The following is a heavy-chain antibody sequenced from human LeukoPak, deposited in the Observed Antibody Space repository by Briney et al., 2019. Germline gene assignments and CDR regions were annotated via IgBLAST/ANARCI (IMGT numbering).Heavy chain of an antibody. CDR2: ISAYNGNT. V-gene: IGHV1-18*01. J-gene: IGHJ4*02. D-gene: IGHD3-22*01. Sequence: GASVKVSCKASGYTFTSYGISWVRQAPGQGLEWMGWISAYNGNTNYAQKLQGRVTMTTDTSTNTAYMELRSLRSDDTAVYYCARAPLGPYYDISALGYWGQGTLVTVSS. CDR3: ARAPLGPYYDISALGY. CDR1: GYTFTSYG.